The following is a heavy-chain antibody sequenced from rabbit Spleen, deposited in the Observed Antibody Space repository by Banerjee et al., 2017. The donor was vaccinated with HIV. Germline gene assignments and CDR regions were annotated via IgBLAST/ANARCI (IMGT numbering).Heavy chain of an antibody. D-gene: IGHD6-1*01. CDR1: GFSSSRGYW. Sequence: QSLEESGGGLVKPGGTLTLTCTASGFSSSRGYWICWVRQAPGKGLELIACIDDSATYVHYASWAKGRFTISKASSTTVILQMTSLTAADTATYFCGRYNNDGRDGWAYAGNFWGQGTLVTVS. V-gene: IGHV1S40*01. CDR3: GRYNNDGRDGWAYAGNF. CDR2: IDDSATYV. J-gene: IGHJ4*01.